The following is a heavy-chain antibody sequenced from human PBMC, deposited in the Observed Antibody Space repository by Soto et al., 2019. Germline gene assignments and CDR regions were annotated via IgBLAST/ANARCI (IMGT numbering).Heavy chain of an antibody. CDR3: ARCPFPCSTSCYWFDP. CDR2: INPNSGGT. D-gene: IGHD2-2*01. Sequence: QVQLVQSGAEVKKPGASVKVSCKASGYTFTGYYMHWVRQAPGQGLEWMGWINPNSGGTNYAQKFQGWVTMTRDTSISTAYMELSRLRSDDTAVYYCARCPFPCSTSCYWFDPWGQGTLVTVSS. CDR1: GYTFTGYY. J-gene: IGHJ5*02. V-gene: IGHV1-2*04.